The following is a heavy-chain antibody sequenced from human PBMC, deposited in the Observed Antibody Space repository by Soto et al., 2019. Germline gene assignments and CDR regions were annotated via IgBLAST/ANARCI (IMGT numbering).Heavy chain of an antibody. Sequence: ASVKVSCKASGYTFTRYAMHWVRQAPGHRLEWMGWINAGTGNTKFSQKFQGRVSITRDTSASTAYMELSSLISEDTAVYYCARERGNSGTFDYWGQGALVTVSS. V-gene: IGHV1-3*01. CDR2: INAGTGNT. CDR3: ARERGNSGTFDY. D-gene: IGHD1-1*01. CDR1: GYTFTRYA. J-gene: IGHJ4*02.